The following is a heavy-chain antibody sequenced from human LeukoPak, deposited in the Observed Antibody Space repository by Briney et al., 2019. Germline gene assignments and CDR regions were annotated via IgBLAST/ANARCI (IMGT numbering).Heavy chain of an antibody. J-gene: IGHJ4*02. V-gene: IGHV3-64D*06. CDR3: AKAPAPFIAVADYFDY. Sequence: GGSLRLSCSASGFTFSSYAMHWVRQAPGKGLEYVSAISSNGGSTYYADSVKGRFTISRDNSKNTLYLQMSSLRAEDTAVYYCAKAPAPFIAVADYFDYWGQGTLVTVSS. D-gene: IGHD6-19*01. CDR2: ISSNGGST. CDR1: GFTFSSYA.